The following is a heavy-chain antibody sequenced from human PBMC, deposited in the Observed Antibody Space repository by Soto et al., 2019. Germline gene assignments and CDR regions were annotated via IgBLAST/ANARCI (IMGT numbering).Heavy chain of an antibody. D-gene: IGHD6-13*01. V-gene: IGHV3-30*18. J-gene: IGHJ4*02. Sequence: QVQLVESGGGVVQPGRSLRLSCAASGFSVTNYGMHWVRQAPGKGLEWVAVISFDGSNKFYADSVKGRFTISRDNSKNTLYLQMNSLRADDTAVYYCAKDMYRIAEYYFHSWGQGTLVSVSS. CDR1: GFSVTNYG. CDR2: ISFDGSNK. CDR3: AKDMYRIAEYYFHS.